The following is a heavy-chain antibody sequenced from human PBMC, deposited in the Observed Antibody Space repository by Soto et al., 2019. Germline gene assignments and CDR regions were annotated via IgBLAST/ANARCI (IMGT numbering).Heavy chain of an antibody. J-gene: IGHJ4*02. V-gene: IGHV3-33*01. CDR3: ARPDLVAAIGAALDY. CDR1: GFTFSNNG. D-gene: IGHD5-12*01. Sequence: QVQLVESGGGVVQPGRSLRLSCEASGFTFSNNGMHWVRQAPGKGLEWVAVIWNDGSSRYYADSVKGRFTVSRDNSKNTLFLQMNNVRDEDTAVYYCARPDLVAAIGAALDYWGQGTLVTVSS. CDR2: IWNDGSSR.